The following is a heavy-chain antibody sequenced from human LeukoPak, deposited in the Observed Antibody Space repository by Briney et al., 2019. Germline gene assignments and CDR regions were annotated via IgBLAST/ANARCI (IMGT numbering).Heavy chain of an antibody. J-gene: IGHJ4*02. Sequence: PSETLSLTCTVSGGSISSYYWSWIRQPPGKGLEWIGYIYYSGSTNYNPSLKSRVTISVDTSKNQFSLKLSSVTAADTAVYYCARYVTQGRYCSGGSCYSRYFDYWGQGTLVTVSS. CDR3: ARYVTQGRYCSGGSCYSRYFDY. CDR1: GGSISSYY. D-gene: IGHD2-15*01. V-gene: IGHV4-59*01. CDR2: IYYSGST.